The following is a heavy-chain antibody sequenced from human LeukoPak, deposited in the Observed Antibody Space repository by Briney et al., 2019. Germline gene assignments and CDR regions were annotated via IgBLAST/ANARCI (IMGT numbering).Heavy chain of an antibody. CDR1: GFTFDDCA. CDR2: ISWNSGSI. Sequence: PGGSLRLSCAASGFTFDDCAMHWVRQAPGKGLEWVSGISWNSGSIGYADSVKGRFTISRDNAKNSLYLQMNSLRAEDTALYYCAKDKARASVEMAPLDYWGQGTLVTVSS. D-gene: IGHD5-24*01. CDR3: AKDKARASVEMAPLDY. V-gene: IGHV3-9*01. J-gene: IGHJ4*02.